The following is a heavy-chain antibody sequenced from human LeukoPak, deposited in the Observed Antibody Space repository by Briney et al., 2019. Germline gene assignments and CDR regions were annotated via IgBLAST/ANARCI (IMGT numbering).Heavy chain of an antibody. D-gene: IGHD6-13*01. CDR3: ARDLWYSSSSSFDY. V-gene: IGHV3-7*01. Sequence: GGSLRLSCAASGFTFSSYGMHWVRQAPGKGLEWVANVKQDGSEKYYVDSVKGRFTISRDNAKNSLYLQMNSLRAEDTAVYYCARDLWYSSSSSFDYWGQGTLVTVSS. J-gene: IGHJ4*02. CDR2: VKQDGSEK. CDR1: GFTFSSYG.